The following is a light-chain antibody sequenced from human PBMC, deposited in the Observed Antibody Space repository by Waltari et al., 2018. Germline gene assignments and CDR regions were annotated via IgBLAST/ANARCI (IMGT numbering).Light chain of an antibody. CDR1: QGINNW. V-gene: IGKV1-33*01. CDR3: QQHDHSPYS. J-gene: IGKJ2*03. Sequence: DIQMTQSPSSLSASVGDRVTITCRASQGINNWLAWYQQKPGKAPKLLIYRASNLETGVPSRFSGSGSGTDFTLTISSLQPEDIATYYCQQHDHSPYSFGQGTKVEIK. CDR2: RAS.